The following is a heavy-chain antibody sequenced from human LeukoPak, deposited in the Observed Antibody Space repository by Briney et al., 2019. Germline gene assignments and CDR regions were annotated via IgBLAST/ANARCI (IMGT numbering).Heavy chain of an antibody. J-gene: IGHJ5*02. CDR3: ARQPTAARAWFDP. CDR2: IYYSGST. V-gene: IGHV4-34*01. D-gene: IGHD6-6*01. CDR1: GGSFSGYY. Sequence: PSETLSLTCAVYGGSFSGYYWSWIRQPPGKGLEWIGSIYYSGSTYYNPSLKSRVTISVDTSKNQFSLKLSSVTAADTAVYYCARQPTAARAWFDPWGQGTLVTVSS.